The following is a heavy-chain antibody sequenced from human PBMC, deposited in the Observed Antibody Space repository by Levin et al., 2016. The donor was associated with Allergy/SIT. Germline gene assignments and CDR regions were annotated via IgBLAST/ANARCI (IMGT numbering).Heavy chain of an antibody. CDR2: INPSSGGT. CDR1: GYTFTGYC. CDR3: ARDSGTQGSWGVYQGLYDYYYMDV. J-gene: IGHJ6*03. D-gene: IGHD3-16*01. V-gene: IGHV1-2*02. Sequence: ASVKVSCKASGYTFTGYCMHWVRQAPGQGLEWMGWINPSSGGTNYALKFKGRVTMTRDTSISTVYMDLSSLRSDDTAVYYCARDSGTQGSWGVYQGLYDYYYMDVWGKGTTVTVS.